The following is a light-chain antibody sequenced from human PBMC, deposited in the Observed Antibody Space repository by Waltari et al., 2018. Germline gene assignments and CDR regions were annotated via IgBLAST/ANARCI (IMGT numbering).Light chain of an antibody. Sequence: EVVMTHSPATLSVSLGERAILSCRASQSVNKNLAWYQRKPGQAPRLLIYGASTRATGIAARFSGSGSGTEFTLTISSLQSEDSAIYFCQQYNRWPPTFGPGTKVDIK. CDR1: QSVNKN. V-gene: IGKV3-15*01. CDR2: GAS. CDR3: QQYNRWPPT. J-gene: IGKJ3*01.